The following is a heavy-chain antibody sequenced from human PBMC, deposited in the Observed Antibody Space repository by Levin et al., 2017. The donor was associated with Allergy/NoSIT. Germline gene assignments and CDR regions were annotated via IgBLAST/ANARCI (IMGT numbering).Heavy chain of an antibody. CDR2: TYYRSKWYI. J-gene: IGHJ4*02. V-gene: IGHV6-1*01. D-gene: IGHD5-12*01. Sequence: SQTLSLTCAISGDSVSSNSAAWNWIRQSPSGGLEWLGTTYYRSKWYIEYAVSVKSRITINPDTSKNHLSLQLSSVTPEDTAVYYCATWRFESWGQGSLVTVSS. CDR3: ATWRFES. CDR1: GDSVSSNSAA.